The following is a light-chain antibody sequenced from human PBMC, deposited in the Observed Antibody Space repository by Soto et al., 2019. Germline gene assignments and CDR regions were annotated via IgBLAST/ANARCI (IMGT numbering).Light chain of an antibody. Sequence: EIVFTQSPGTLSLSPGERATLSCRASQDIGSRLVWYQQKPGQAPRLLIYSASSRATGIPDRFSGSGSGTDFTLTISRLEPEDFAVYYCQQYSSSPWTFGQGTKVDIK. J-gene: IGKJ1*01. V-gene: IGKV3-20*01. CDR3: QQYSSSPWT. CDR2: SAS. CDR1: QDIGSR.